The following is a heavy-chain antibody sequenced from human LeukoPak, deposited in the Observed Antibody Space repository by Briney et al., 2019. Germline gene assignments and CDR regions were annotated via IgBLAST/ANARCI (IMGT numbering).Heavy chain of an antibody. CDR2: ISWNSGSI. V-gene: IGHV3-9*01. CDR3: AKDTDPAVAALFDY. CDR1: GFTLDDYA. Sequence: PGRSLRLSCAASGFTLDDYAMHWVRQAPGKGLEWVSGISWNSGSIGYADSVKGRFTISRDNAKNSLYLQMNSLRAEDTALYYCAKDTDPAVAALFDYWGQGTLVTVSS. D-gene: IGHD6-19*01. J-gene: IGHJ4*02.